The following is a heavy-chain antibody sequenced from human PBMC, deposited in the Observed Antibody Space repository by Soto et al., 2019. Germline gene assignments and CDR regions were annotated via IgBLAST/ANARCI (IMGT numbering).Heavy chain of an antibody. CDR3: ARSQRGRTAFTFDY. CDR2: IYYSGTT. V-gene: IGHV4-61*01. CDR1: GDSVSNDNYY. Sequence: SETLSLTCAVSGDSVSNDNYYWSWIRQPPGKGLEWIGYIYYSGTTNYNSYLKSRLSLSVDMSKNQFSMKLASVTAADTAVYFCARSQRGRTAFTFDYWGQGALVTVSS. D-gene: IGHD3-16*01. J-gene: IGHJ4*02.